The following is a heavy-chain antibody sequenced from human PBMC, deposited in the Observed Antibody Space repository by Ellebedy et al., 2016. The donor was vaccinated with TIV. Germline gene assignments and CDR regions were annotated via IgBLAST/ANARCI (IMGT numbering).Heavy chain of an antibody. Sequence: GESLKISCKGFAYTFTSYWIGWVRQMPGKGLAWVGIISPGHSDIRYSPSFQGQVTISADKSISTAYLQWSSLKASDTAMYYCARHGLTGYYPNEHWGQGTLVTVSS. CDR1: AYTFTSYW. V-gene: IGHV5-51*01. D-gene: IGHD3-9*01. CDR2: ISPGHSDI. CDR3: ARHGLTGYYPNEH. J-gene: IGHJ4*02.